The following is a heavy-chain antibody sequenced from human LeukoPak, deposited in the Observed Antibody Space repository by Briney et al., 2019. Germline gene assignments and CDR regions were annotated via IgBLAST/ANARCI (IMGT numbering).Heavy chain of an antibody. J-gene: IGHJ6*02. CDR2: ISNNGDRT. V-gene: IGHV3-64*01. CDR3: VRDGDVSPIRPRHYGMDV. Sequence: GESLKISCAASGFTFSNYIIHWVRQAPGKGLEDVSAISNNGDRTYYANSVKGRFTISRDNSKKMLYLQMGSLRVEDMAVYYCVRDGDVSPIRPRHYGMDVWGQGTTVTVSS. CDR1: GFTFSNYI. D-gene: IGHD4-17*01.